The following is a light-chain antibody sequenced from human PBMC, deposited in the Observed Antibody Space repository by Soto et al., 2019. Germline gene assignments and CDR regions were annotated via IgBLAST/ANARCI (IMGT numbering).Light chain of an antibody. CDR1: SSNIGAGYE. J-gene: IGLJ1*01. Sequence: QSALTQPPSVSGAPGQRVTIYCTGSSSNIGAGYEVHWYQHLPGKAPKLLIYGNTNRPSGVPDRFSGSKSGTSASLAITGLQAEDEADYYCQSYDSSLSASYVFGGGTKLTVL. V-gene: IGLV1-40*01. CDR2: GNT. CDR3: QSYDSSLSASYV.